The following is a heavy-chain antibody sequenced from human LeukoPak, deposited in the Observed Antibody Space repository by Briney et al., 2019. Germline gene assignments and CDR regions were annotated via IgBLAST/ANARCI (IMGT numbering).Heavy chain of an antibody. J-gene: IGHJ5*02. D-gene: IGHD4-17*01. V-gene: IGHV3-48*04. CDR3: ARMYTVTDPLVRS. Sequence: GGSLRLSCAASGFIFSSYSMNWVRQAPGKGLEWVSYISSGSSTIYYADSVKGRFTISRDNAKNSLYLQMNSLRAEDTAIYYCARMYTVTDPLVRSWGQGTLVTVSS. CDR2: ISSGSSTI. CDR1: GFIFSSYS.